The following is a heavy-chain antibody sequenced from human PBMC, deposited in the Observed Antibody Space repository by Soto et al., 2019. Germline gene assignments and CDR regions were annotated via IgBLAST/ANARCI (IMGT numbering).Heavy chain of an antibody. J-gene: IGHJ5*02. CDR2: INPDNGNT. CDR1: GYTFTIYT. D-gene: IGHD2-15*01. CDR3: ARGIATGQLDP. Sequence: ASVKVSCKASGYTFTIYTMNGVRQAPGQRLEWMGWINPDNGNTKSSQKFQDRVIITRDTSASTAYMDLSSLRSEDTAVYYCARGIATGQLDPWGQGTLVTVSS. V-gene: IGHV1-3*01.